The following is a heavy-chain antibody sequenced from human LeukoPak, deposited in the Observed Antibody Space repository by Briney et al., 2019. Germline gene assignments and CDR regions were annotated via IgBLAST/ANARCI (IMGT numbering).Heavy chain of an antibody. CDR1: GGTFSSYA. D-gene: IGHD3-22*01. J-gene: IGHJ4*02. Sequence: GASVKVSCKASGGTFSSYAISWVRRAPGQGLEWMGRIIPIFGTTNYAQKFQGRVTITTDESTSTAYMELSSLRSEDTAVYYCARGGEANYYDTSGYYLYYYWGQGTLVTVSS. CDR3: ARGGEANYYDTSGYYLYYY. CDR2: IIPIFGTT. V-gene: IGHV1-69*05.